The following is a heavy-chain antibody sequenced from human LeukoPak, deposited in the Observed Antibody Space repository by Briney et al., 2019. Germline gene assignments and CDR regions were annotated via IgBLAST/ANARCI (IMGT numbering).Heavy chain of an antibody. J-gene: IGHJ4*02. CDR2: IYYSGST. CDR1: GGSISSGDYY. Sequence: SQTLSLTCTVSGGSISSGDYYWSWIRQAPGKGLEYIGYIYYSGSTYHNPSLKSRVTISRDTSKNQLFLKLTSVTAADTAMYYCARSTWDNQLGYWGQGTLVTVSS. CDR3: ARSTWDNQLGY. D-gene: IGHD2-2*01. V-gene: IGHV4-30-4*01.